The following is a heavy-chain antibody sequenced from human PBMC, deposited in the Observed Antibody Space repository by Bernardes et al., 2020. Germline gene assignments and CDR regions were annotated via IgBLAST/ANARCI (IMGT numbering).Heavy chain of an antibody. Sequence: GGSLRPSCAASGFTFNNYPMTWVRQAPGKGLEWVSSLSGSGSYTYYADSVKGRFTISRDNSKNTLHLQMNSLRDEDTAVYYCAKGNIVATIWRGVGFDSWGQGTLVTVSS. CDR3: AKGNIVATIWRGVGFDS. V-gene: IGHV3-23*01. J-gene: IGHJ4*02. D-gene: IGHD5-12*01. CDR2: LSGSGSYT. CDR1: GFTFNNYP.